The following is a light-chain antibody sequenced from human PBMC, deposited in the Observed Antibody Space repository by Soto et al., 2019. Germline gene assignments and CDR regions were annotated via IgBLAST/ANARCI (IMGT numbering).Light chain of an antibody. CDR2: GVS. V-gene: IGLV2-14*03. Sequence: QSALTQPASVSGSPGQSVTISCTGTSSDVGAYKYVSWYQKHPGKAPKLMIYGVSNRPSGISNRFSGSKSGNTAFLTISGLQPEDEADYYCSSLTGPTTLDVFGTGTKLTVL. CDR3: SSLTGPTTLDV. J-gene: IGLJ1*01. CDR1: SSDVGAYKY.